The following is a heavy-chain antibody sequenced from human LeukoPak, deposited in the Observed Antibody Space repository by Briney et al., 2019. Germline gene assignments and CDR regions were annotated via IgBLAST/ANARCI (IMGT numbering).Heavy chain of an antibody. D-gene: IGHD2-21*02. CDR2: INPNSGGT. CDR1: GYTFTGYY. J-gene: IGHJ4*02. CDR3: ARETGGGDQSFDY. Sequence: ASVKVSCKASGYTFTGYYIHWVRQAPGQGLEWMGWINPNSGGTNYAQMFQGRVAMTRDTSISTAYMELSGLRSGDTAVYYCARETGGGDQSFDYWGQGTLVTVSS. V-gene: IGHV1-2*02.